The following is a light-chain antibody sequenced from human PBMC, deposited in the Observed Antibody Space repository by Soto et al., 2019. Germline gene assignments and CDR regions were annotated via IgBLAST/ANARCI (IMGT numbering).Light chain of an antibody. CDR3: VQRTTWPWT. CDR1: QSVSSH. Sequence: EIVLTQSPGTLSLSPGERATLSCRASQSVSSHLAWYQQKPGQAPRLLIYDASNRATGIPARFSGSGSGTDFTLTISSLEPEDFALYHCVQRTTWPWTCGQGSKVEIK. CDR2: DAS. V-gene: IGKV3-11*01. J-gene: IGKJ1*01.